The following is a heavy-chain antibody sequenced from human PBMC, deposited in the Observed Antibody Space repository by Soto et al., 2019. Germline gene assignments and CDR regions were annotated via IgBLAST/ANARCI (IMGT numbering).Heavy chain of an antibody. J-gene: IGHJ5*02. D-gene: IGHD2-15*01. Sequence: PSETLSLTCTVSGGSISSSYWSWIRQPPGKGLEWLAYIYDDGSANYNPSFKSRATISLDMSKKQLSLNLTSVTAADTAVYYCARDKYGIGGSCRKNCFDPWGPGTLVTVSS. CDR3: ARDKYGIGGSCRKNCFDP. CDR1: GGSISSSY. V-gene: IGHV4-59*01. CDR2: IYDDGSA.